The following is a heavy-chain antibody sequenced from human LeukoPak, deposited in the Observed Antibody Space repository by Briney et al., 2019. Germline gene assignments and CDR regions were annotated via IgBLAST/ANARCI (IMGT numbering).Heavy chain of an antibody. CDR1: GESFSGYY. J-gene: IGHJ4*02. D-gene: IGHD3-10*01. CDR2: INHSGSI. V-gene: IGHV4-34*01. CDR3: ARSSGSGSYYNFDY. Sequence: PSETLSLTCAVYGESFSGYYWSWIRQPPGKGLTWIGEINHSGSINYNPSLKSRVTMSLDTSKSQFSLKLSSVTAADTAVYYCARSSGSGSYYNFDYWGQGTLVTVSS.